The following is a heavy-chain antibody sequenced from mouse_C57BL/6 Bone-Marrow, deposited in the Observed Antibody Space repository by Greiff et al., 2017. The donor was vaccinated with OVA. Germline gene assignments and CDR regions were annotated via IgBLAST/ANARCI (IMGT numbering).Heavy chain of an antibody. J-gene: IGHJ2*01. CDR2: INPSSGYT. D-gene: IGHD1-1*01. Sequence: QVQLQQSGAELARPGASVKMSCKASGYTFTSYTMHWVQQRPGQGLEWIGYINPSSGYTKSNQKFKDKTTLTADKSSSTAYMQLSSLTSEDSAVYDCARRLTTLGDYWGQGTTLTVSS. V-gene: IGHV1-4*01. CDR1: GYTFTSYT. CDR3: ARRLTTLGDY.